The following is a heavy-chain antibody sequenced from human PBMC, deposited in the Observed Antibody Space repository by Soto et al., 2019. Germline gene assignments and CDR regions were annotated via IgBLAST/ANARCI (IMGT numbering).Heavy chain of an antibody. J-gene: IGHJ3*02. CDR1: GFTFSSYA. D-gene: IGHD3-3*01. V-gene: IGHV3-30-3*01. Sequence: VQLLESGGGVVQPGRSLRLSCAASGFTFSSYAMHWVRQAPGKGLEWVAVISYDGSNKYYADSVKGRFTISRDNSKNTLYLQMNSLRAEDTAVYYCARDLATIFGVVNPLNIWGQGTMVTVSS. CDR2: ISYDGSNK. CDR3: ARDLATIFGVVNPLNI.